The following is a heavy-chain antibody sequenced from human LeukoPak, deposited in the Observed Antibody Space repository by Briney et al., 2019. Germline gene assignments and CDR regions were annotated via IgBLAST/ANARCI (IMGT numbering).Heavy chain of an antibody. D-gene: IGHD2-21*02. CDR2: IRSKAYGGTT. Sequence: PGGSLRLSCAASGFTFSDYYMSWIRQAPGKGLEWVGFIRSKAYGGTTEYAASVKGRFTISRDDSKSIAYLQMNSLKTEDTAVYYCSSSYCGGDCYSGGYFDYWGQGTLVTVSS. V-gene: IGHV3-49*03. CDR1: GFTFSDYY. J-gene: IGHJ4*02. CDR3: SSSYCGGDCYSGGYFDY.